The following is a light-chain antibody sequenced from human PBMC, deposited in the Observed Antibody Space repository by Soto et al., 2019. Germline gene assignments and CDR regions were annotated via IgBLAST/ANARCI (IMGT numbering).Light chain of an antibody. J-gene: IGKJ1*01. CDR2: GAS. CDR1: QSVSSSS. Sequence: EIVLTQSPDTLSVSPGERATLSCRASQSVSSSSLAWDQQKPGQAPRRLIYGASNRATGIPDRFSGSGSGTDFTLTISRLEPEDFAVYSCQQYGRSPLCTFGQGTKVEIK. CDR3: QQYGRSPLCT. V-gene: IGKV3-20*01.